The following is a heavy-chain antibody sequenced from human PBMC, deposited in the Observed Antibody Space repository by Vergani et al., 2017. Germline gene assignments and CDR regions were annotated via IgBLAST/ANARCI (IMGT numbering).Heavy chain of an antibody. D-gene: IGHD5-24*01. V-gene: IGHV3-21*01. CDR1: GFTFSSYS. CDR2: ISSSSSYI. CDR3: ARDPETELERPIDY. Sequence: EVQLVESGGGLVKPGGSLRLSCAASGFTFSSYSMNWVRQAPGKGLEWVSSISSSSSYIYYADSVKGRFTISRDNAKNSLYLQMNSLRAEDTAVYYCARDPETELERPIDYWGQGTLVTVSS. J-gene: IGHJ4*02.